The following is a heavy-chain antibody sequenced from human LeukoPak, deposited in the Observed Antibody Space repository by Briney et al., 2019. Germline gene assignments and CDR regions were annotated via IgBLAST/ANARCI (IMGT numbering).Heavy chain of an antibody. D-gene: IGHD2-15*01. V-gene: IGHV1-18*01. Sequence: ASAKASCKASGYTFTSYGISWVRKAPGPGLGWMGWISAYNGNTNYAQKLQGRVTMTTDTSTSTAYMELRSLRSDDTAVYYCARVGPLLYAYYYYMDVWGKGTTVTISS. J-gene: IGHJ6*03. CDR3: ARVGPLLYAYYYYMDV. CDR2: ISAYNGNT. CDR1: GYTFTSYG.